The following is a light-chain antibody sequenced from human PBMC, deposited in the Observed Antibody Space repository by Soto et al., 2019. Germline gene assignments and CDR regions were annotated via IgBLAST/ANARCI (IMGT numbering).Light chain of an antibody. CDR3: QQRRNWPPYT. J-gene: IGKJ2*01. CDR1: QSVSSY. Sequence: EIVLTQSPATLSLSPGERATLSCRASQSVSSYLAWYQQKPGQAPRLLIYDASNRATGIPARFSGSGSGTYFTLTISSLEPEDFAVYYCQQRRNWPPYTFGPGTKLEI. CDR2: DAS. V-gene: IGKV3-11*01.